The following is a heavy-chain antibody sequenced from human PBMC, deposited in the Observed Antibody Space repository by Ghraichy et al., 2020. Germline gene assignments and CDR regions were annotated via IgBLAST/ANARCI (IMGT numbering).Heavy chain of an antibody. V-gene: IGHV4-4*07. D-gene: IGHD2-2*02. J-gene: IGHJ5*02. CDR2: IYTSGST. Sequence: SETLSLTCTVSGGSISSYYWSWIRQPAGKGLEWIGRIYTSGSTNYNPSLKSRVTMSVDTSKNQFSLKLSSVTAADTAVYYCARDVGLVVPAAIHWFDPWGQGTLVTVSS. CDR1: GGSISSYY. CDR3: ARDVGLVVPAAIHWFDP.